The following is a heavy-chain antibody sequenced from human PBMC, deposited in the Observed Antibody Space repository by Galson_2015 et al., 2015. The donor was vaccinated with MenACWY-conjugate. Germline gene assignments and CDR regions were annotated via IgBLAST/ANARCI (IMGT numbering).Heavy chain of an antibody. CDR1: GYTFTTYY. Sequence: SVKVSCKASGYTFTTYYIHWVRQAPGQGLDWMGIMNPSGDSTTYAQKLRGRVTMTRDPSTSTVSMEVSSLRSEDTAVYYCARAGYILTSYYNSGKDVCGQGTSVAVSS. CDR3: ARAGYILTSYYNSGKDV. D-gene: IGHD2-2*02. V-gene: IGHV1-46*04. CDR2: MNPSGDST. J-gene: IGHJ6*02.